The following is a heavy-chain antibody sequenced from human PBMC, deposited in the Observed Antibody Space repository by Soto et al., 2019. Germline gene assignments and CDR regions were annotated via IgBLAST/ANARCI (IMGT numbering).Heavy chain of an antibody. CDR1: GYSISSGYY. CDR3: ARDHITMVRGVTGHYYYGMDV. CDR2: IYHSGST. J-gene: IGHJ6*02. V-gene: IGHV4-38-2*02. D-gene: IGHD3-10*01. Sequence: PSETLSLTCAVSGYSISSGYYWGWIRQPPGKGLEWIGSIYHSGSTYYNPSLKSRVTISGDTSKNQFSLKLSSVTAADTAVYYCARDHITMVRGVTGHYYYGMDVWGQGTTVTVSS.